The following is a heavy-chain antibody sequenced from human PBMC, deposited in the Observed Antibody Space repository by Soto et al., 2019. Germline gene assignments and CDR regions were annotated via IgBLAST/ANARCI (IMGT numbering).Heavy chain of an antibody. V-gene: IGHV3-7*01. CDR2: INQDGSDK. CDR1: GLTFGSHW. Sequence: EVQVVESGGGLVQPGGSLRLSCAASGLTFGSHWMTWVRQVPGKGLEWVANINQDGSDKYYVDSVKGRFTISRDNAKNSLYLQMNSLRVEDTAVYNCASSWRHTLDSWGQGTLVTVSS. J-gene: IGHJ5*02. D-gene: IGHD3-16*01. CDR3: ASSWRHTLDS.